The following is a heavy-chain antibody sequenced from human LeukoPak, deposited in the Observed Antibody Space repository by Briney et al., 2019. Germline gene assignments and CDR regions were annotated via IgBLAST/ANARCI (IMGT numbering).Heavy chain of an antibody. Sequence: SETLSLTCTVSGGSIISSSYYWGWIRQPPGRGLEWIGSIYYSGSTYYNPSLKSRVTISVDTSKNQFSLKLNSVTAADTALYYCARDVSDPEGAAGPLYFDYWGQGTLVTVSS. J-gene: IGHJ4*02. CDR2: IYYSGST. D-gene: IGHD6-13*01. CDR3: ARDVSDPEGAAGPLYFDY. V-gene: IGHV4-39*07. CDR1: GGSIISSSYY.